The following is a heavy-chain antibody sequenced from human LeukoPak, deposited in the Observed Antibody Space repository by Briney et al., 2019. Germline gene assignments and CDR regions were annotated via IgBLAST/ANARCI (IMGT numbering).Heavy chain of an antibody. CDR2: ISGSGGST. V-gene: IGHV3-23*01. D-gene: IGHD3-10*01. Sequence: GGSLRPSCAASGFTFSSYAMSWVRQAPGKGLEWVSAISGSGGSTYYADSVKGRFTISRDNSKNTLYLQMNSLRAEDTAVYYCARAQFEPYYFDYWGQGTLVTVSS. J-gene: IGHJ4*02. CDR3: ARAQFEPYYFDY. CDR1: GFTFSSYA.